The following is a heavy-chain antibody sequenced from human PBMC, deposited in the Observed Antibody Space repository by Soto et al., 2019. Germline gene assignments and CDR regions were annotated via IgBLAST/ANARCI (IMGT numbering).Heavy chain of an antibody. V-gene: IGHV3-21*05. Sequence: GGSLRFSCAASGFTFSSYGMHWVRQAPGKGLEWVSYISSSSSYTNYADSVKGRFTISRDNAKNSLYLQMNSLRAEDTAVYYCARDADILTGSDAFDIWGQGTMVTVSS. CDR2: ISSSSSYT. CDR3: ARDADILTGSDAFDI. D-gene: IGHD3-9*01. J-gene: IGHJ3*02. CDR1: GFTFSSYG.